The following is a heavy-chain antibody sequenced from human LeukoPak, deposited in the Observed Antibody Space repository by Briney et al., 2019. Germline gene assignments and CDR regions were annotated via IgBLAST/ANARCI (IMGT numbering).Heavy chain of an antibody. CDR1: GYTFTNYD. V-gene: IGHV1-8*01. CDR3: ARVWGAIDY. J-gene: IGHJ4*02. Sequence: ASVKVSCKTSGYTFTNYDINWVRQATGQGLEWMGWMNPKSGNTGPAQRFQGRVTMTRDTSISTAYMELISLRSEDTAVYYCARVWGAIDYWGQGTLVTVSS. D-gene: IGHD1-26*01. CDR2: MNPKSGNT.